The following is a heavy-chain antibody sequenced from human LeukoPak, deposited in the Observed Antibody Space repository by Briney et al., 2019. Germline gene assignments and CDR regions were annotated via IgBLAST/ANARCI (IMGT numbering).Heavy chain of an antibody. D-gene: IGHD3-10*01. CDR2: FDPEDGET. V-gene: IGHV1-24*01. J-gene: IGHJ4*02. Sequence: ASVKVSCEVSGYTLTELSMHWVRQAPGKGLEWMGGFDPEDGETIYAQKFQGRVTMTEDTSTDTAYMELSSLRSEDTAVYYCATEYGSGKTGLYFDYWGQGTLVTVSS. CDR3: ATEYGSGKTGLYFDY. CDR1: GYTLTELS.